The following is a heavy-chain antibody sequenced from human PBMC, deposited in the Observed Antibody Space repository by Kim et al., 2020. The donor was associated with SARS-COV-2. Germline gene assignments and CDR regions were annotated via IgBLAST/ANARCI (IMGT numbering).Heavy chain of an antibody. V-gene: IGHV3-9*01. CDR2: ISWNSGSI. Sequence: GGSLRLSCAASGFTFGDYAMHWVRQAPGKGLEWVSGISWNSGSIGYADSVKCRFTISRDNAKNSLYLQMNSLRAEDTALYYCAKDFAVQPMGMDVWGQGTTVTVSS. CDR3: AKDFAVQPMGMDV. D-gene: IGHD1-1*01. CDR1: GFTFGDYA. J-gene: IGHJ6*02.